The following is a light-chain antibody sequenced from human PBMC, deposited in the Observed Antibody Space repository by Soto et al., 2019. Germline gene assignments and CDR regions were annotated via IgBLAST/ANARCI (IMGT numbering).Light chain of an antibody. CDR1: SSDVGGYNY. V-gene: IGLV2-14*01. Sequence: QSALTQPASVSGSPGQSITISCTGTSSDVGGYNYVSWYQHHPGKPPKLMIYEVSNRPSGVYNRFSGSKSGNTASLTISGLQAEDEADYSCSSYTGSSTPVFGGGTKLTVL. CDR2: EVS. CDR3: SSYTGSSTPV. J-gene: IGLJ3*02.